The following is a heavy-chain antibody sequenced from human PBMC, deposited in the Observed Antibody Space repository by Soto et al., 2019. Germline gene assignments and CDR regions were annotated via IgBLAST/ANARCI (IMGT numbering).Heavy chain of an antibody. CDR2: ISYDGSNK. CDR1: GFTFSSYG. J-gene: IGHJ6*02. D-gene: IGHD6-13*01. V-gene: IGHV3-30*18. CDR3: AKDRGGLRSSSWYDSYYYYYGMDV. Sequence: QVQLVESGGGVVQPGRSLRLSCAASGFTFSSYGMHWVRQAPGKGLEWVAVISYDGSNKYYADSVKGRFTISRDNSKNTLYLQMNSLRAEDTAVYYCAKDRGGLRSSSWYDSYYYYYGMDVWGQGTTVTVSS.